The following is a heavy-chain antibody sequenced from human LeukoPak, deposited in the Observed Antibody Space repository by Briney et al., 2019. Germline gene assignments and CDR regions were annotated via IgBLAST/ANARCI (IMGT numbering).Heavy chain of an antibody. V-gene: IGHV4-30-2*01. J-gene: IGHJ5*02. Sequence: SETLSLTCAVSGGSISSGGYSWSWIRQPPGKGLEWIGYIYHSGSAYYNPSLESRVTISIDRSKNQFSLKLTSVTAADTAVYYCARRRSGSSSEFDPWGQGTLVTVSS. CDR1: GGSISSGGYS. CDR3: ARRRSGSSSEFDP. D-gene: IGHD6-6*01. CDR2: IYHSGSA.